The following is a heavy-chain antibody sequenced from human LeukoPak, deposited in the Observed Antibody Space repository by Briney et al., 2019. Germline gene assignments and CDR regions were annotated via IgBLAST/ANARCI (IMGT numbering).Heavy chain of an antibody. CDR2: ISHRGSP. Sequence: SETLSHTCIVSGYSISSDYCWGWIRQAPGKGLEWIGSISHRGSPYYNPSLQSRVTMSADTPNNHFSLRLSSVTAADTAVYYCARDGGFYYTASPNSWFDPWGQGILVTVSS. CDR3: ARDGGFYYTASPNSWFDP. V-gene: IGHV4-38-2*02. D-gene: IGHD2-15*01. J-gene: IGHJ5*02. CDR1: GYSISSDYC.